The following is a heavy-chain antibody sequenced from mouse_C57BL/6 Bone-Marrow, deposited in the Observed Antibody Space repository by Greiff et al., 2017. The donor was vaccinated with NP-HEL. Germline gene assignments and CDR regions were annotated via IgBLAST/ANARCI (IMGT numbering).Heavy chain of an antibody. D-gene: IGHD1-1*01. CDR1: GYTFTSYG. Sequence: QVQLQQSGAELARPGASVKLSCKASGYTFTSYGISWVKQRTGQGLEWIGEIYPRSGNTYYTEKFKGKATLTADKSSSTAYMELRSLTSEDSAVYFCASENYGSSPFAYWGQGTLVTVSA. CDR2: IYPRSGNT. V-gene: IGHV1-81*01. CDR3: ASENYGSSPFAY. J-gene: IGHJ3*01.